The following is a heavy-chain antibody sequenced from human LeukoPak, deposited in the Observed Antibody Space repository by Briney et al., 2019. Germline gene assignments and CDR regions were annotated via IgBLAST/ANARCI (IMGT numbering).Heavy chain of an antibody. J-gene: IGHJ6*03. CDR1: GGSISSYC. Sequence: SETLSLTCTVSGGSISSYCWSWIRQPPGKGLEWIGYIFYSGSTNYNPSLKSRVTISVDTSKNQFSLKLSSVTAADTAVYYCASLDYYYYYMDVWGKGTTVTISS. CDR2: IFYSGST. V-gene: IGHV4-59*08. CDR3: ASLDYYYYYMDV.